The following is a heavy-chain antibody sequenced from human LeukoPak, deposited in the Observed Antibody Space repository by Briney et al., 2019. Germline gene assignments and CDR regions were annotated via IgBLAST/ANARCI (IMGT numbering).Heavy chain of an antibody. D-gene: IGHD5-18*01. CDR2: ISWKSDYT. V-gene: IGHV3-9*01. J-gene: IGHJ4*02. CDR1: GFTFEDYA. Sequence: GGSLRLFCVASGFTFEDYAMNWVRQAPGKGLEWVSGISWKSDYTGYADSVKGRFTVSRDNAKKSLYLQMNSLRAEDTAFYYCAKDTGVVTGMALDYWGQGTLVTVSS. CDR3: AKDTGVVTGMALDY.